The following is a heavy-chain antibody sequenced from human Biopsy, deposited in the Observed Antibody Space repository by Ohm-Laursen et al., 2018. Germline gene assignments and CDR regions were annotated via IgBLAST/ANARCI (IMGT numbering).Heavy chain of an antibody. J-gene: IGHJ4*02. CDR2: ISGNRDII. CDR1: GFTFSSHA. Sequence: SLRLSCAAPGFTFSSHAMTWFRQAPGKGLEWVSTISGNRDIIYDTDSVKGRFTISRDNSKNTLYLQMNSLRADETAVYYCALAAAQTVTHFDYWGQGTLVTVSS. CDR3: ALAAAQTVTHFDY. D-gene: IGHD4-23*01. V-gene: IGHV3-23*01.